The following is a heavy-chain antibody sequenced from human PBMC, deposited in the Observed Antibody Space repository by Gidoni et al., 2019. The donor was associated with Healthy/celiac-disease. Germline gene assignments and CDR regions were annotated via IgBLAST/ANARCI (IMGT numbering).Heavy chain of an antibody. Sequence: EVQLLESGGGWVQPGGSLGLSCAASGFTFSSYAMSWVRQAPGKGLEWVSAMSGSGGSTYYADSVKGRFTISRDNSKNTLYLQMNSLRAEDTAVYYCAKDSSGYTNHAFDIWGQGTMVTVSS. CDR2: MSGSGGST. D-gene: IGHD3-22*01. J-gene: IGHJ3*02. V-gene: IGHV3-23*01. CDR1: GFTFSSYA. CDR3: AKDSSGYTNHAFDI.